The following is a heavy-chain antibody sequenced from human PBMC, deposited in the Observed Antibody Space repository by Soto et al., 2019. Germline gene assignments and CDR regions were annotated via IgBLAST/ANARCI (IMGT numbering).Heavy chain of an antibody. J-gene: IGHJ4*02. CDR2: IYYSGST. CDR3: ASDSCGGDCYMDY. Sequence: SETLSLTCTDSGGSVSSYYWSWIRQPPGKGLEWIGYIYYSGSTNYNPSLKRRVTISVDTSKNKFSLKLSTVTAADTAVYYCASDSCGGDCYMDYWGQGTLVTVSS. V-gene: IGHV4-59*02. CDR1: GGSVSSYY. D-gene: IGHD2-21*02.